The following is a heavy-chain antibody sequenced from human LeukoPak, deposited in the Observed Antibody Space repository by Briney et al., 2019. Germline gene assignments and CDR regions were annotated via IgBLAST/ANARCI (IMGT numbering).Heavy chain of an antibody. CDR1: GGTFGSYA. CDR3: ARDSDGGNHDY. Sequence: ASVKVSCKASGGTFGSYAISWVRQAPGQGLEWMGRVIPILGIANYAQKFQGRVTITADKSTSTAYMELSSLRSEDTAVYYCARDSDGGNHDYWGQGTLVTVSS. D-gene: IGHD4-23*01. V-gene: IGHV1-69*04. J-gene: IGHJ4*02. CDR2: VIPILGIA.